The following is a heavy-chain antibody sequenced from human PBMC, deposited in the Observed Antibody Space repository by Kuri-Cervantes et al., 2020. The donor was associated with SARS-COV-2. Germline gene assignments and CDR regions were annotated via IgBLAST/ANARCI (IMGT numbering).Heavy chain of an antibody. CDR3: ARLHGWGFYYYMDV. CDR2: IFYSGST. Sequence: SETLSLTCTVSGGSISGHYWSWTRQPPGKGLEWIGNIFYSGSTNYNPSLKSRVTISVDTSKNQFSLKLSSVTAADTAVYYCARLHGWGFYYYMDVWGKGTTVTVSS. V-gene: IGHV4-59*08. D-gene: IGHD1-26*01. J-gene: IGHJ6*03. CDR1: GGSISGHY.